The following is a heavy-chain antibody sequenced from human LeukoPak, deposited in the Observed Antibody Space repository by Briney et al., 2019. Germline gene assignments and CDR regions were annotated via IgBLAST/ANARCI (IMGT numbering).Heavy chain of an antibody. D-gene: IGHD1-26*01. Sequence: SETLSLTCTVSGASVSSASYRTWIRQPPGKGVEWIAHIYNGVNTNYNPSLKSRVTISVDTSKNQFSLRLNSVTAADTAVYYCARSRAFNSGAFDPWGQGSLVTVSS. CDR3: ARSRAFNSGAFDP. J-gene: IGHJ5*02. CDR2: IYNGVNT. V-gene: IGHV4-61*01. CDR1: GASVSSASYR.